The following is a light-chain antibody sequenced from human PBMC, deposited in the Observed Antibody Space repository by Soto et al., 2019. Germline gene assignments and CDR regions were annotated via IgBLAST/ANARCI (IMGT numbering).Light chain of an antibody. CDR2: DVS. Sequence: QSALTHPASVSGSPGQSITISCTGTSSDVGTYNYVSWYQHRPGKAPKLMIYDVSYRTSGVSNRFSGSKSANTASLTISGLQAEDEADYYCSSYTTSNTQVFGGGTKLTVL. J-gene: IGLJ3*02. CDR1: SSDVGTYNY. V-gene: IGLV2-14*01. CDR3: SSYTTSNTQV.